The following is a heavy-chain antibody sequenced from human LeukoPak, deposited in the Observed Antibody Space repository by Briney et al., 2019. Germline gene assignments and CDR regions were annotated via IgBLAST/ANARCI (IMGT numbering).Heavy chain of an antibody. CDR2: IYDSGST. J-gene: IGHJ4*02. CDR1: GGSISSGGYY. CDR3: ARGGDRRGFDY. Sequence: PSQTLSLTCTVSGGSISSGGYYWSWIRQHPGKGLEWIGHIYDSGSTYDNPSFKSRVTISVDTSKNHFSLRLSSVTAADTAVYYCARGGDRRGFDYWGQGTLVTVSS. D-gene: IGHD1-14*01. V-gene: IGHV4-31*03.